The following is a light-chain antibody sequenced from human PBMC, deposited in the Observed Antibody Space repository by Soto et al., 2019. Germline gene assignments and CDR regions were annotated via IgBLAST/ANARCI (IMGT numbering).Light chain of an antibody. CDR3: CSYAGDYTRV. V-gene: IGLV2-11*01. CDR2: NVS. J-gene: IGLJ3*02. Sequence: QSALTQPRSVSGSPGQSVTISCTGTSSDIGGYNYVSWYQQHPGKAPKLMIYNVSKRPSGVPDRFSGSKSGNTASLTISGLQAEDEADYSFCSYAGDYTRVFGGGTKVTVL. CDR1: SSDIGGYNY.